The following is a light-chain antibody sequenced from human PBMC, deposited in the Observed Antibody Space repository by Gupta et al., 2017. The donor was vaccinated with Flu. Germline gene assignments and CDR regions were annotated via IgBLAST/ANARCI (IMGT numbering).Light chain of an antibody. CDR3: QQYSISVYT. J-gene: IGKJ2*01. CDR2: GAS. V-gene: IGKV3-20*01. Sequence: ELVLTLSPGTLSLSPGERATLSCRASQSVNNNLLTWYQQNAGQAPRRLIYGASRRATGIPDRFSGSGSWTDFTLTIRRLEPEDCAVYFLQQYSISVYTFGQGTKLEIK. CDR1: QSVNNNL.